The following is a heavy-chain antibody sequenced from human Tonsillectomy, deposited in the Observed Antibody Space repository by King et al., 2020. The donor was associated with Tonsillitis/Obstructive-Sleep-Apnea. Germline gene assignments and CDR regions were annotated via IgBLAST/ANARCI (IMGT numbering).Heavy chain of an antibody. Sequence: VQLVESGGGLVQPGGSLRLSCAASGFTFSNYAMHWVRQAPGKGLEYVSAISSNGGSTYYANSVKGRFTISRDNSKNTLYLQMGSLRAEDMAVYYCASIEYDFWSCYPAWGQGTLVTVSS. CDR2: ISSNGGST. CDR3: ASIEYDFWSCYPA. J-gene: IGHJ5*02. D-gene: IGHD3-3*01. V-gene: IGHV3-64*01. CDR1: GFTFSNYA.